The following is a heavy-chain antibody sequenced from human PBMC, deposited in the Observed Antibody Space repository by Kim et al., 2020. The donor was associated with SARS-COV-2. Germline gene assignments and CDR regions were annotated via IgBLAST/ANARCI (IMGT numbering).Heavy chain of an antibody. J-gene: IGHJ4*02. Sequence: GGSLRLSCAASGFTFTTYAMTWVRRAPGKGLEWASSISGSGGSTYYADSVKGRFTISRDNSKNTLYLQMNSLRAEDTAVYYCARGNYQSPFDYWGQGTLVTVSS. CDR3: ARGNYQSPFDY. V-gene: IGHV3-23*01. CDR1: GFTFTTYA. D-gene: IGHD3-16*02. CDR2: ISGSGGST.